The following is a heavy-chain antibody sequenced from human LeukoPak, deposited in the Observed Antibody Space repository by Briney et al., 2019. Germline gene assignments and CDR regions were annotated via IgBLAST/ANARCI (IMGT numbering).Heavy chain of an antibody. Sequence: GGGLRLSCAASVFTFTKYTICWVSEALGGGLWWVSPICARGDNTYYADSVKGRFSISRDNSQNTQYLQKNSLRAEDTAIYYCAKAYHYGAGSSFDYWGQGILVTVSS. CDR3: AKAYHYGAGSSFDY. CDR1: VFTFTKYT. V-gene: IGHV3-23*01. CDR2: ICARGDNT. D-gene: IGHD3-10*01. J-gene: IGHJ4*02.